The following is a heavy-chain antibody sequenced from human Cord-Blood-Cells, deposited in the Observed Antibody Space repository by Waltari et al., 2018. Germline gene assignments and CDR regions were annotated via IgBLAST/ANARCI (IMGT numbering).Heavy chain of an antibody. J-gene: IGHJ4*02. CDR3: ARAGYCSSTSCYRGYSYGYYFDY. Sequence: QVQLQQWGAGLLKPSETLSLTCAVYGGSFSGYYWSWIRQPPGKGVAWIGEINHSERTNYNPSLKSRVTISVDTSKNQFSLKLSAVTAADTAVYYCARAGYCSSTSCYRGYSYGYYFDYWGQGTLVTVSS. CDR2: INHSERT. V-gene: IGHV4-34*01. CDR1: GGSFSGYY. D-gene: IGHD2-2*02.